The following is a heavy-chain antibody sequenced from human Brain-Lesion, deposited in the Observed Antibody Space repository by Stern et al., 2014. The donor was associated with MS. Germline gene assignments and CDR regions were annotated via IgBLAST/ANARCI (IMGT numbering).Heavy chain of an antibody. CDR3: ARDCGVGNCAGARGYSYYYGLDV. Sequence: VQLEESGGGLVQPGGSQRLSCAASGFSFSSYWMPWVRPAPGRGPEWVAKIKQDGGETYYVDSVKGRFTISRDNAKNSLYLQMHSLRDEDTAVYYCARDCGVGNCAGARGYSYYYGLDVWGQGTTVTVSS. CDR2: IKQDGGET. CDR1: GFSFSSYW. D-gene: IGHD2-8*02. V-gene: IGHV3-7*01. J-gene: IGHJ6*02.